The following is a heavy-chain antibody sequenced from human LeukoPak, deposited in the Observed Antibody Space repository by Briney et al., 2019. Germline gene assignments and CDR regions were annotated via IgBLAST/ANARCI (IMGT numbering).Heavy chain of an antibody. D-gene: IGHD5-24*01. CDR2: IISVFGTA. V-gene: IGHV1-69*05. Sequence: GSSVKVSCKASGGTFSSYAISWVRQAPGQGLEWMGGIISVFGTANYAQKFQDRVTIVTDESTSTAYMELSSLRSEDTALYYCARTGGRDGYNYGWYFDLWGRGTLVTVSS. CDR1: GGTFSSYA. J-gene: IGHJ2*01. CDR3: ARTGGRDGYNYGWYFDL.